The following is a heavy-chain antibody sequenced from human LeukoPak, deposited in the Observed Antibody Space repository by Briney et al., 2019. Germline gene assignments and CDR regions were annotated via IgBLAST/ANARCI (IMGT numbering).Heavy chain of an antibody. V-gene: IGHV1-2*06. CDR3: ARGRLVVVAANDAFDI. J-gene: IGHJ3*02. Sequence: GASVNVSFKASGYTFTVYYMHWVRQAPGQGLEWMGRINPNSGGTNYAQKFQGRVTMTRDTSISTAYMELSRLRSDDTAVYYCARGRLVVVAANDAFDIWGQGTMVTVSS. CDR1: GYTFTVYY. D-gene: IGHD2-15*01. CDR2: INPNSGGT.